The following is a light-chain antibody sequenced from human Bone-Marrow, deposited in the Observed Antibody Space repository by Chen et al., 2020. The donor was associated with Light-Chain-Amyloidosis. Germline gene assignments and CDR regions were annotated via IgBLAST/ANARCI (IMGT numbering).Light chain of an antibody. Sequence: DIQMTQSPSSVSASVGDRVTITCRASQGIAHYLAWYQQKPGKVPKLLIYATSTLQSGVPSRFSGGESGTVFTLTISSLQPEDVATYYCQKYNSAPLAFGGGTKVEIK. CDR3: QKYNSAPLA. J-gene: IGKJ4*01. CDR2: ATS. V-gene: IGKV1-27*01. CDR1: QGIAHY.